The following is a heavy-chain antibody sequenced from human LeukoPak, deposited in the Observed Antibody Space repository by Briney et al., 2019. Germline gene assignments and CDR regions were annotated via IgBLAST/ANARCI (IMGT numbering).Heavy chain of an antibody. Sequence: ASVKVSCKASGYTFTSYAMNWVRQAPGQGLEWMGRIIPILGIANYAQKFQGRVTITADKSTSTAYMELSSLRSEDTAVYYCARGSDYDSSGYGLNYWGQGTLVTVSS. V-gene: IGHV1-69*04. CDR2: IIPILGIA. J-gene: IGHJ4*02. CDR3: ARGSDYDSSGYGLNY. D-gene: IGHD3-22*01. CDR1: GYTFTSYA.